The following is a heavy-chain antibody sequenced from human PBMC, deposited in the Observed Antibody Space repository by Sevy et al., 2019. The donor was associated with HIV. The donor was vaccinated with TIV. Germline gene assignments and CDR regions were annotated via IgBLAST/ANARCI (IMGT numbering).Heavy chain of an antibody. CDR1: GFIFNSYV. CDR2: ISASGGST. D-gene: IGHD2-8*01. J-gene: IGHJ5*01. CDR3: AKEGNGYDS. Sequence: GESLKISCAVSGFIFNSYVISWVRQAPGKGLEWVSTISASGGSTYYTDSVKGRFTISRDNSKNTVYLQMDSLRAEDTALYYCAKEGNGYDSWGQGTLVTVSS. V-gene: IGHV3-23*01.